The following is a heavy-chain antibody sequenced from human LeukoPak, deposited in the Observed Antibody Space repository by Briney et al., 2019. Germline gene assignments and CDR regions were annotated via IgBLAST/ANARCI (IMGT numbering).Heavy chain of an antibody. CDR3: AGGRAQYYYYYYMDV. V-gene: IGHV4-34*01. CDR2: INHSGST. J-gene: IGHJ6*03. CDR1: GGSFSGYY. Sequence: SETLSLTCAVYGGSFSGYYWSWIRQPPGKGLEWIGEINHSGSTNYNPSLKSRVTISVDTSKNQFSLKLSSVTAADTAEYYCAGGRAQYYYYYYMDVWGKGTTVTVSS.